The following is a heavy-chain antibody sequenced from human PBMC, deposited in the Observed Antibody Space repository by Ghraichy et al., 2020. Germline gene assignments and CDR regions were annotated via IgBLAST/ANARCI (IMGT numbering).Heavy chain of an antibody. CDR1: GGSISSSNW. V-gene: IGHV4-4*02. CDR2: IYHSGST. J-gene: IGHJ2*01. D-gene: IGHD3-3*01. CDR3: ARWDLIRFYDL. Sequence: SETLSLTCAVSGGSISSSNWWSWVRQPPGKGLEWIGEIYHSGSTNYNPSLESRVTISVDKSKNQFSLKLSSVTAADTAVYYCARWDLIRFYDLWGRGTLVTVSS.